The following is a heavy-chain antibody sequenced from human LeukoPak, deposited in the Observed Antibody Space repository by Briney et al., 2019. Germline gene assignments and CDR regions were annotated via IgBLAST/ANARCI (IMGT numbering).Heavy chain of an antibody. CDR1: GGSISSYY. Sequence: SETLSLTCTVSGGSISSYYWSWIRQPPGKGLEWIGYIYYSGSTNYNPSLKSRVTISVDTSKNQFSLKLSSVTAADTAVYYCAGCSGSYSYYAMDVWGQGTTVTVSS. V-gene: IGHV4-59*01. D-gene: IGHD1-26*01. CDR3: AGCSGSYSYYAMDV. CDR2: IYYSGST. J-gene: IGHJ6*02.